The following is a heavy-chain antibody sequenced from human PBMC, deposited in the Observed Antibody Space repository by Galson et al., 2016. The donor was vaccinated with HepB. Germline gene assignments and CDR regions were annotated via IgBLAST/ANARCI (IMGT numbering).Heavy chain of an antibody. Sequence: SLRLSCAASGFTFGGYAMSWFRQAPGKGLEWVGFIRSKAYDGTTEYAASVKGRVTITRDYYKSIPYLQMNSLKTEDTAVYDCTRGKLYLGVDWFDPWGQGTLVTVSS. V-gene: IGHV3-49*03. J-gene: IGHJ5*02. D-gene: IGHD2-2*01. CDR3: TRGKLYLGVDWFDP. CDR1: GFTFGGYA. CDR2: IRSKAYDGTT.